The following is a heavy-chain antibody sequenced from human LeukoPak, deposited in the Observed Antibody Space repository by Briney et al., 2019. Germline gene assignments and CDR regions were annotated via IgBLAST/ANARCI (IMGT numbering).Heavy chain of an antibody. CDR3: ARALTRTGYCSSTSCYRNYYYYMDV. J-gene: IGHJ6*03. CDR2: INPNSGGT. Sequence: GASVKVSCKASGYTFTGYYMHWVRQAPGQGLEWMGWINPNSGGTNYAQKFQGRATMTRDTSISTAYMELSRLRSDDTAVYYCARALTRTGYCSSTSCYRNYYYYMDVWGKGTTVTVSS. CDR1: GYTFTGYY. D-gene: IGHD2-2*01. V-gene: IGHV1-2*02.